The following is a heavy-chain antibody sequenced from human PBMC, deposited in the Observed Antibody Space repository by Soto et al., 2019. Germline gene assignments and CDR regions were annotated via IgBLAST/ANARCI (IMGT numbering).Heavy chain of an antibody. Sequence: GGSLRLSCGASGFTFSDNAMTWVRQAPGKGLEWVSSISDDGDSTYYADSVKGRFAVSRDNSKNTLFLHMNSLGAEDTAVYYCAKSLSTAVNYGLDVWGQGTSVTVSS. CDR3: AKSLSTAVNYGLDV. D-gene: IGHD2-2*01. J-gene: IGHJ6*02. CDR1: GFTFSDNA. V-gene: IGHV3-23*01. CDR2: ISDDGDST.